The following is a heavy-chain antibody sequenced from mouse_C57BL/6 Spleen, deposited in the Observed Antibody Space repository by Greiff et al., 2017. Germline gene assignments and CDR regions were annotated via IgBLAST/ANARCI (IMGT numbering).Heavy chain of an antibody. V-gene: IGHV1-82*01. D-gene: IGHD2-2*01. J-gene: IGHJ2*01. CDR2: IYPGDGDT. CDR1: GYAFSSSW. Sequence: VQLKESGPELVKPGASVKISCKASGYAFSSSWMNWVKQRPGKGLEWIGRIYPGDGDTNYNGKFKGKATLTADKSSSTAYMQLSSLTSEDSAVYFCARSGGYGYDEYYFDYWGQGTTLTVSS. CDR3: ARSGGYGYDEYYFDY.